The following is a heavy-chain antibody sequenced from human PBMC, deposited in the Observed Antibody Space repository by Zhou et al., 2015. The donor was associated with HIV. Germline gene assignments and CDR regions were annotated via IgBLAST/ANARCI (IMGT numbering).Heavy chain of an antibody. CDR2: IRSKAYGGTI. D-gene: IGHD3-3*01. Sequence: EVQLVESGGGLGQPGRSLRLSCTASGFTFGDYTMSWFRQVPGKGLEWVGFIRSKAYGGTIEYAASVKGRFTISRDDSKSIAYLQMNSLKTEDTAVYYCTRDRRFLEWLWGQGTLVTVSS. CDR3: TRDRRFLEWL. CDR1: GFTFGDYT. V-gene: IGHV3-49*03. J-gene: IGHJ4*02.